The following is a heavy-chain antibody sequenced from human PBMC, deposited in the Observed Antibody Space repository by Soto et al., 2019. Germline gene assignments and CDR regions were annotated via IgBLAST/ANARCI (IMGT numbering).Heavy chain of an antibody. CDR3: AKEGPITNWYFDY. Sequence: QVELVESGGGVVQPGRSLRLSCAASGFTFSSYGMHWVRQAPGKGLEWVAVISYDGNLAYYADSVKGRFTISRDNSKNTLYLQMNSLRTEDTAIYYCAKEGPITNWYFDYWGQGTLVTVSP. CDR2: ISYDGNLA. J-gene: IGHJ4*02. V-gene: IGHV3-30*18. D-gene: IGHD1-1*01. CDR1: GFTFSSYG.